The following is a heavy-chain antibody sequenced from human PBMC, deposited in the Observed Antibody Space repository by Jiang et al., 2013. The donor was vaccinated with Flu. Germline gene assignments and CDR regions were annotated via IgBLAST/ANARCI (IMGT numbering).Heavy chain of an antibody. CDR1: GGSISSGSYY. CDR2: IYYSGTT. V-gene: IGHV4-39*01. Sequence: TVSGGSISSGSYYWGWIRQPPGKGLEWIGSIYYSGTTYYNPSLRSRVTISVDTSKNQFPLKLSSVTAADTAVYYCASQRVYYYGMDVWGQGTTVTVSS. J-gene: IGHJ6*02. CDR3: ASQRVYYYGMDV.